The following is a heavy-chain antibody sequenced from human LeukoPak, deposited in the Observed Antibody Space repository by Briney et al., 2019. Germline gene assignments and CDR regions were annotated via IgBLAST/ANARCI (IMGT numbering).Heavy chain of an antibody. CDR2: IYWNDDK. D-gene: IGHD3-16*01. Sequence: SGPTLVKPTQTLTLTRTFSGFSLSTSGVGVGWIRQPPGKALEWLALIYWNDDKRYSPSLKSRLTITKDTSKNQVVLTMTNMDPVDTATYYCAHSRGFYEISPFDYWGQGTLVTVSS. J-gene: IGHJ4*02. V-gene: IGHV2-5*01. CDR3: AHSRGFYEISPFDY. CDR1: GFSLSTSGVG.